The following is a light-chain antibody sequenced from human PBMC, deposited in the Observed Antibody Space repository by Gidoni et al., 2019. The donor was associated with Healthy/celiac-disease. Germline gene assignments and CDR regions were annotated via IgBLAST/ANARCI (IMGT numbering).Light chain of an antibody. Sequence: EIVMTQSTATLSVSPGESATLSCRASQSVSSNLAWYQQKPGQAPRLLIYGASTRATGIPARFSGSGSGTEFTLTISSLQSEDFAVYYCQQYNNWPGTFXQXTKLEIK. V-gene: IGKV3-15*01. CDR1: QSVSSN. J-gene: IGKJ2*01. CDR3: QQYNNWPGT. CDR2: GAS.